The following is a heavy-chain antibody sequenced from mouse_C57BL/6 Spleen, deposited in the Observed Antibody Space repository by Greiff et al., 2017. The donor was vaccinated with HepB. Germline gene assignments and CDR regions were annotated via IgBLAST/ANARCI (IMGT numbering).Heavy chain of an antibody. V-gene: IGHV1-63*01. Sequence: VQLQESGAELVRPGTSVKMSCKASGYTFTNYWIGWAKQRPGHGLEWIGDIYPGGGYTNYNEKFKGKATLTADKSSSTAYMQFSSLTSEDSAIYYCARYEHYSNYDYAMDYWGQGTSVTVSS. CDR2: IYPGGGYT. D-gene: IGHD2-5*01. J-gene: IGHJ4*01. CDR3: ARYEHYSNYDYAMDY. CDR1: GYTFTNYW.